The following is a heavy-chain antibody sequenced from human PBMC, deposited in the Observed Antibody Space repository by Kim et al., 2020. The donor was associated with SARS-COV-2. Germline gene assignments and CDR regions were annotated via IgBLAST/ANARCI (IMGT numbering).Heavy chain of an antibody. V-gene: IGHV1-69*13. CDR2: IIPIFGTA. CDR1: GGTFSSYA. D-gene: IGHD5-12*01. Sequence: SVKVSCKASGGTFSSYAISWVRQAPGQGLEWMGGIIPIFGTANYAQKFQGRVTTTADESTSTAYMELSSLRSEDTAVYYCASPSFEDGYNYEYYFDYWGQGTLVTVSS. J-gene: IGHJ4*02. CDR3: ASPSFEDGYNYEYYFDY.